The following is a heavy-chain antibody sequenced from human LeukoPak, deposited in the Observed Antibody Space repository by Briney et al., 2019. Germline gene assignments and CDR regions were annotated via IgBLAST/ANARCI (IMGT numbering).Heavy chain of an antibody. D-gene: IGHD2-8*02. Sequence: GGSLRLSCAASGFSFSDSAMHWVRQAPGKGLEWVSGVGVTNDYVAYADSVKGRFSISRDNAKNSLYLQMNSLRAEDTALYHCVKAGTGYCTGSKCYRPFDFWGQGALVTVSS. J-gene: IGHJ4*02. CDR2: VGVTNDYV. CDR3: VKAGTGYCTGSKCYRPFDF. V-gene: IGHV3-9*01. CDR1: GFSFSDSA.